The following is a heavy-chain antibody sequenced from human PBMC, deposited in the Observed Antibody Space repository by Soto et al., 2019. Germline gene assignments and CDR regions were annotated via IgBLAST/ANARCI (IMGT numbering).Heavy chain of an antibody. CDR3: ARDSSWNRHFDSNWFDP. V-gene: IGHV3-48*01. Sequence: PGGSLRLSCAASGFTFSSNSMNWVRQAPGKGLEWVSYISSSSSTIYYADSVKGRFTISRDNAKNSLYLQMNSLRAEDTAVYFCARDSSWNRHFDSNWFDPWGQGTLVTVSS. J-gene: IGHJ5*02. CDR1: GFTFSSNS. CDR2: ISSSSSTI. D-gene: IGHD6-13*01.